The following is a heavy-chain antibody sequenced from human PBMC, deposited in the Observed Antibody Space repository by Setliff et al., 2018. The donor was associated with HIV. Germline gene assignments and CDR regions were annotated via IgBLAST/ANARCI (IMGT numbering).Heavy chain of an antibody. J-gene: IGHJ3*02. Sequence: PSETLSLTCTVSGGSISGYYWSWIRQPPGKGLEWIGYMYYSGSANYNPSLKSRVTMSVDPSKNQFSLKLSSVTAADTAVYYCARDRPDLYYDSSGDAFDIWGQGTMVTVSS. CDR3: ARDRPDLYYDSSGDAFDI. D-gene: IGHD3-22*01. V-gene: IGHV4-59*01. CDR1: GGSISGYY. CDR2: MYYSGSA.